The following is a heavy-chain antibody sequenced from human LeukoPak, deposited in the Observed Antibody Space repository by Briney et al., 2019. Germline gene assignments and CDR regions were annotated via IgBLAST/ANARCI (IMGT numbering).Heavy chain of an antibody. D-gene: IGHD1-26*01. CDR1: GFTFSSYA. V-gene: IGHV3-23*01. J-gene: IGHJ6*02. CDR3: VKDRGGSPFYGMDV. Sequence: QPGGSLRLSCAASGFTFSSYAMSWVRQAPGKGLEWVSAISGSGGSTYYADSVKGRFTISRDNSKNTLYLQMNSLRAEDTAVYYCVKDRGGSPFYGMDVWGQGTTVTVSS. CDR2: ISGSGGST.